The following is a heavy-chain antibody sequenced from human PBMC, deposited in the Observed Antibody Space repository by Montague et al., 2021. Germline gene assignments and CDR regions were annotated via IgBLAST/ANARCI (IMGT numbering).Heavy chain of an antibody. CDR3: ARHGDDEWQQMAF. Sequence: SETLSLTCAVSGDFISSYTWWSWVRQPPGKGLEWIGEIFHSGSANYNPSLRGRITISVDKSKNEFSLHLNSVTPADTAVYYCARHGDDEWQQMAFWGQGTLVVASS. J-gene: IGHJ4*02. V-gene: IGHV4-4*02. CDR1: GDFISSYTW. D-gene: IGHD6-13*01. CDR2: IFHSGSA.